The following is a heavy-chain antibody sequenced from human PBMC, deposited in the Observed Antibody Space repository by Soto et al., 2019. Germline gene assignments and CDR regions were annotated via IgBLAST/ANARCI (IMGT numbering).Heavy chain of an antibody. Sequence: EVQLVESGGGLVQPGGSLRLSCAASGFTFSSYWMSWVRQAPGKGPQWVANIKGDGSATFYPDSVKGRFTISRDNAQNSLYLQMNSLRAEDPAVYYCARDIVVLAGATEVADYWGQGTLVTVSS. D-gene: IGHD2-2*01. V-gene: IGHV3-7*01. CDR1: GFTFSSYW. J-gene: IGHJ4*02. CDR2: IKGDGSAT. CDR3: ARDIVVLAGATEVADY.